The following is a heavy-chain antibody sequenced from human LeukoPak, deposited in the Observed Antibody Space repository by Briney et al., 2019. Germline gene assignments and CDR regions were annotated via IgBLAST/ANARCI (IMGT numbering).Heavy chain of an antibody. V-gene: IGHV1-2*02. Sequence: ASVKVSCKASGYTLKDYLMHWVRQAPGQGFEWMGCIEPESGETKYAQNFQGRVTMTRDTSISTAYMELSSLRSDDTAVYYCARDGPWLLEWSNTGFFDYWGQGTLVTVSS. CDR2: IEPESGET. D-gene: IGHD3-3*01. J-gene: IGHJ4*02. CDR1: GYTLKDYL. CDR3: ARDGPWLLEWSNTGFFDY.